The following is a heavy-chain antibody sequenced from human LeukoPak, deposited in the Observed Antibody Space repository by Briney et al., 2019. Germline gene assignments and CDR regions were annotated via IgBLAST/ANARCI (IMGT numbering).Heavy chain of an antibody. V-gene: IGHV4-31*03. Sequence: SETLSLTCTVSGGSISSGGYYWRWIRQHPGKGLEWIGYIYYSGSTYYNPSLKSRVTISVDTSKNQFSLKLSSVTAADTAVYYCARGLFIVVVPAAISDWGQGTLVTVSS. CDR2: IYYSGST. CDR3: ARGLFIVVVPAAISD. D-gene: IGHD2-2*02. J-gene: IGHJ4*02. CDR1: GGSISSGGYY.